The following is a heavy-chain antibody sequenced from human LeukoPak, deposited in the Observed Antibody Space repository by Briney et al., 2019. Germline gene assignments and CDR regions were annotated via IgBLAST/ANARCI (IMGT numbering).Heavy chain of an antibody. J-gene: IGHJ4*02. D-gene: IGHD2-15*01. Sequence: GGSLRLSCAASGFTFSSYAMHWVRQAPGKGLEWVAVISYDGSNKYYADSVKGRFTISRDNSKNTLYLQMNSLRAEDTAVYYCARPEARYCSGGSCPESYFDYWGQGTLVTVSS. V-gene: IGHV3-30-3*01. CDR3: ARPEARYCSGGSCPESYFDY. CDR1: GFTFSSYA. CDR2: ISYDGSNK.